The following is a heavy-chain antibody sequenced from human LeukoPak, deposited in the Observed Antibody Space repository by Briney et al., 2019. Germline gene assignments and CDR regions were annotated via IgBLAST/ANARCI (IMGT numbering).Heavy chain of an antibody. Sequence: PSETLSLTCTVSGGSISSGGYYWSWIRQPPGKGLEWIGYIYHSGSTYYNPSLKSRVTISVDRSKNQFSLKLSSVTAADTAVYYCARVKGAAGNLLFDYWGQGTLVAVSS. J-gene: IGHJ4*02. V-gene: IGHV4-30-2*01. CDR3: ARVKGAAGNLLFDY. CDR1: GGSISSGGYY. D-gene: IGHD6-13*01. CDR2: IYHSGST.